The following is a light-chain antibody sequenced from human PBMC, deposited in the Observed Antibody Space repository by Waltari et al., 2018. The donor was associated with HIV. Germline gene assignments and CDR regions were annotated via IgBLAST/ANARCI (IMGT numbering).Light chain of an antibody. J-gene: IGLJ2*01. CDR1: GSNIGADYG. CDR2: ADS. Sequence: QSVLTQPPSVSGAPGQRVTISCTGSGSNIGADYGVHWYHQLPGTAPKLLIYADSNRPSGVPDRFSGSKSGTSASLAITGLQAEDEATYYCQSYDNSLSGVVVGGGTKLTVL. V-gene: IGLV1-40*01. CDR3: QSYDNSLSGVV.